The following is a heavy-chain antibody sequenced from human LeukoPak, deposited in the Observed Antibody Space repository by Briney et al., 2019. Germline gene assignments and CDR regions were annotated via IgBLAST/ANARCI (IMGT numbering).Heavy chain of an antibody. CDR3: ASLSYYGSGSYSY. Sequence: PSETLSLTCSVSGGSISSYYWSWIRQPPGKGLEWIGYIYYSGSTNYNPSLKSRVTISVDTSKNQFSLKLSSVTAADTAVYYCASLSYYGSGSYSYWGQGTLVTVSS. D-gene: IGHD3-10*01. J-gene: IGHJ4*02. CDR2: IYYSGST. V-gene: IGHV4-59*12. CDR1: GGSISSYY.